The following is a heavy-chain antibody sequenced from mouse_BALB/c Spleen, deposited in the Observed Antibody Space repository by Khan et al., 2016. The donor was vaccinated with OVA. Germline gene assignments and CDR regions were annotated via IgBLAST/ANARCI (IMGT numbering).Heavy chain of an antibody. D-gene: IGHD1-1*01. CDR2: ISYSGNT. CDR3: ARIYGGDFDY. J-gene: IGHJ2*01. V-gene: IGHV3-2*02. Sequence: EVQLVESGPGLVKPSQSLSLTCTVTGYSITSDYAWNWIRQFPGNKLEWMGHISYSGNTKYNPSLKSRISITRDTSKNQFFLQLNSVTTEDTATYYCARIYGGDFDYWGQVTTLTVSS. CDR1: GYSITSDYA.